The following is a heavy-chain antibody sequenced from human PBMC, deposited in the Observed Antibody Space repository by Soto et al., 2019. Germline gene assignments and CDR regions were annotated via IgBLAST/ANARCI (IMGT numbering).Heavy chain of an antibody. J-gene: IGHJ5*02. CDR1: GFSISSDA. D-gene: IGHD2-21*02. V-gene: IGHV3-23*01. Sequence: LRLSCAASGFSISSDAMSWVRQAPGKGLEWVSGISGSGANTNYADSVKGRFAISIDNSKNTLYLQMSSLRAEDTAVYYCAKRQSGNFGGLDAWGRGTRVTVSS. CDR2: ISGSGANT. CDR3: AKRQSGNFGGLDA.